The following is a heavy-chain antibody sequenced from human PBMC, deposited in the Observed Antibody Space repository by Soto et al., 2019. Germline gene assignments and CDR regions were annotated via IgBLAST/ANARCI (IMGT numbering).Heavy chain of an antibody. CDR3: ASGRLVSRYYGLDV. Sequence: SETLSLTCTVSGGSMNDYYWSWIRQPAGKGLEWIGRVFTSGNTNYNPSLRSRLTMSVDTSTNQVSLRLTSVTAADTAVYYCASGRLVSRYYGLDVWGQGTTVTVSS. D-gene: IGHD6-6*01. CDR2: VFTSGNT. CDR1: GGSMNDYY. V-gene: IGHV4-4*07. J-gene: IGHJ6*02.